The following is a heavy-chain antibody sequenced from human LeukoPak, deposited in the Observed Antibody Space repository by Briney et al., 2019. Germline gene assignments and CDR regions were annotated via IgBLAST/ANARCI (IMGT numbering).Heavy chain of an antibody. CDR1: GYTFTSYD. V-gene: IGHV1-8*01. D-gene: IGHD2-15*01. CDR2: MNPNSGNT. CDR3: ARVDGGYYYYYYMDV. Sequence: ASVKVSCKASGYTFTSYDINWVRQATGQGLEWMGWMNPNSGNTGYAQKFQGRVTMTRNTSISTAYMELSSRRSEDTAVYYCARVDGGYYYYYYMDVWGKGTTVTVSS. J-gene: IGHJ6*03.